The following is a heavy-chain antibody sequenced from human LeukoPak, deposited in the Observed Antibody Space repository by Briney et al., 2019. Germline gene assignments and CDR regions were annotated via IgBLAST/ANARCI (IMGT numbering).Heavy chain of an antibody. CDR3: ARVTGTTSYYYYYMDV. CDR1: GGSISSSNW. Sequence: SGTLSLTCAVSGGSISSSNWWSWVRQPPGKGLEWIGEIYHSGSTNYNPSLKSRVTISVDKSKNQFSLKLSPVTAADTAVYYCARVTGTTSYYYYYMDVWGKGTTVTVSS. CDR2: IYHSGST. D-gene: IGHD1-20*01. V-gene: IGHV4-4*02. J-gene: IGHJ6*03.